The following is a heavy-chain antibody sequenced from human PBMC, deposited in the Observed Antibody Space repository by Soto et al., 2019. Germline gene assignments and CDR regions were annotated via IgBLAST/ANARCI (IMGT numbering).Heavy chain of an antibody. V-gene: IGHV5-51*01. D-gene: IGHD1-1*01. CDR2: IYPGDSDT. CDR1: GYSFTSYW. Sequence: GESLKISCKGSGYSFTSYWIGWVRQMPGKGLEWMGIIYPGDSDTRYSPSFQGQVTISADKSSSTAYLQWSSLKASDTAMYYCATTTITRYYYYSMDDGGQGTTVKVSS. J-gene: IGHJ6*01. CDR3: ATTTITRYYYYSMDD.